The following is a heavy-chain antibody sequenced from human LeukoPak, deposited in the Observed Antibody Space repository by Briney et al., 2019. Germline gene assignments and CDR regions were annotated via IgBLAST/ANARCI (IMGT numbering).Heavy chain of an antibody. CDR2: INHSGST. Sequence: SETLSLTCTVSGGSISSYYWSWIRQPPGKGLEWIGEINHSGSTNYNPSLKSRVTISVDMSKNQFSLKLSSVTAADTAVYYCARSNSSDILTGPAADFDYWGQGTLVTVSS. V-gene: IGHV4-34*01. CDR1: GGSISSYY. J-gene: IGHJ4*02. D-gene: IGHD3-9*01. CDR3: ARSNSSDILTGPAADFDY.